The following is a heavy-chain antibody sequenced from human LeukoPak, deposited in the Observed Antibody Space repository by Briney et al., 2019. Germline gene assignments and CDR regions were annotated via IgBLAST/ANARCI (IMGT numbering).Heavy chain of an antibody. CDR1: GGSISNYY. Sequence: PSETLSLTCSVSGGSISNYYWSWIRQPPGKGLEWIGYIYYSGSTNYNPSLKSRVTISIDTSKNQFSLKLSSVTAADTAVYYCARGSSRWYNNWFAPWGQGTLVTVSS. J-gene: IGHJ5*02. D-gene: IGHD6-13*01. V-gene: IGHV4-59*01. CDR2: IYYSGST. CDR3: ARGSSRWYNNWFAP.